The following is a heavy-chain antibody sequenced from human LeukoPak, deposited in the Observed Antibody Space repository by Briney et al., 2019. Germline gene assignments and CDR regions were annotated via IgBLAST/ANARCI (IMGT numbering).Heavy chain of an antibody. J-gene: IGHJ4*02. V-gene: IGHV4-34*01. Sequence: SETLSLTCAVYGGSFSGYSWSWIRQPPGKGLEWIGEINHSGSTNYNPSLKSRVTISVDTSKNQFSLKLSSVTAADTAVYYCARGPSPSVYWGQGTLVTVSS. CDR3: ARGPSPSVY. CDR1: GGSFSGYS. CDR2: INHSGST.